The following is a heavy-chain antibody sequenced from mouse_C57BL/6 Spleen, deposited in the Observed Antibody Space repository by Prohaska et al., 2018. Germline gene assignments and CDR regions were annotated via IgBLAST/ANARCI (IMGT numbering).Heavy chain of an antibody. D-gene: IGHD1-1*01. CDR1: GYTFTDYY. CDR2: INPNNGGT. J-gene: IGHJ4*01. V-gene: IGHV1-26*01. CDR3: ANQLRAMDY. Sequence: EVQLQQSGPELVKPGASVKISCKASGYTFTDYYMNWVKQSHGKSLEWIGDINPNNGGTSYNQKFKGKATVTVDKSSSTAYMELRSLTSEDSAVYYCANQLRAMDYWGQGTSVTVSS.